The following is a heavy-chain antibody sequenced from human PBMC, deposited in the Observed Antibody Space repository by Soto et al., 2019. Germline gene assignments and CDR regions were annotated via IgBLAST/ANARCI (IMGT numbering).Heavy chain of an antibody. V-gene: IGHV3-30-3*01. CDR3: AREGAAKYYDFWSSYYSYFDY. D-gene: IGHD3-3*01. CDR1: GFTFSSYA. CDR2: ISYDGSNK. J-gene: IGHJ4*02. Sequence: QVQLVESGGGVVQPGRSLRLSCAASGFTFSSYAMHWVRQAPGKGLEWVAVISYDGSNKYYADSVKGRFTISRDNSKNTLYLQMNSLRAEDTAVYYCAREGAAKYYDFWSSYYSYFDYWGQGTLVTVSS.